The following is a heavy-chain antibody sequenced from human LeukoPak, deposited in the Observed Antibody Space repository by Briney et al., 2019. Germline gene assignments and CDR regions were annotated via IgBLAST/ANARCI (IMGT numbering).Heavy chain of an antibody. CDR2: IDYSGST. J-gene: IGHJ4*02. CDR1: GGSISGSSYS. V-gene: IGHV4-39*07. CDR3: ARDRYTGTYSPVDV. D-gene: IGHD1-26*01. Sequence: SETLSLTCTVSGGSISGSSYSWGWIRQPPGKGLEWIGSIDYSGSTYYNPSLKSRVTMSVDTSKNQFSLKLSSVTAADTAVYYCARDRYTGTYSPVDVWGQGTLVTVSS.